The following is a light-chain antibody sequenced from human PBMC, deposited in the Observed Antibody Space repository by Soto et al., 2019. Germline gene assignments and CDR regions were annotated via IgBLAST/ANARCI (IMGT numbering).Light chain of an antibody. Sequence: QSALTQPPSASGSPGQSVSISCTGTSSDVGGYNYVSWYQQHPGKAPKLMIYEVNQRPSGVPDRFSGSKSDNTASLTVSRLQAEDEADYYCSSYAGSSNLVFGGGTNVTVL. J-gene: IGLJ2*01. CDR1: SSDVGGYNY. V-gene: IGLV2-8*01. CDR2: EVN. CDR3: SSYAGSSNLV.